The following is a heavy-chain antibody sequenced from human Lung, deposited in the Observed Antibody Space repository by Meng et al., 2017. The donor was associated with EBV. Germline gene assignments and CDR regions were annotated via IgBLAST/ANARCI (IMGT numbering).Heavy chain of an antibody. CDR3: ARGGNFDP. V-gene: IGHV7-4-1*02. Sequence: QGHLVQSWSELKKPGASVKVAGKASGYTFSTYTINWVRQAHGRGLEWMGWISTNTGTPTYTQGFTGRFVFSLDTSVSTAYLQISSLKAEDTAVYYCARGGNFDPWGQGTLVTVSS. D-gene: IGHD2/OR15-2a*01. CDR2: ISTNTGTP. J-gene: IGHJ5*02. CDR1: GYTFSTYT.